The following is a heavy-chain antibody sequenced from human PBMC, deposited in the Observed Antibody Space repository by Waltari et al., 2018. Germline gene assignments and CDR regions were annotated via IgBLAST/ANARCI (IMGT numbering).Heavy chain of an antibody. D-gene: IGHD3-3*01. CDR3: ATGKPYDFWSGYHYYYYGMDV. V-gene: IGHV1-24*01. CDR1: GYTLTELS. J-gene: IGHJ6*02. Sequence: QVQLVQSGAEVKKPGASVKVSCKVSGYTLTELSMPWVRQAPGNGLEWMGGFDPEDGETIYAQKFQGRVTMTEDTSTDTAYMELSSLRSEDTAVYYCATGKPYDFWSGYHYYYYGMDVWGQGTTVTVSS. CDR2: FDPEDGET.